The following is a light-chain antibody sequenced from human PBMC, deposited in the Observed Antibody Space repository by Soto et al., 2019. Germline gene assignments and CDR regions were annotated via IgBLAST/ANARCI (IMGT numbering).Light chain of an antibody. Sequence: DIQMTQSPSTLSASVGDRVTITCRASQSIGRFLAWYQHQPGKAPKLLIYDASTLESGVPSRFSGTRSGTEFTFSITSLQPDDFGTYYCQQCYMGWTFGQGTKVDFK. CDR3: QQCYMGWT. J-gene: IGKJ1*01. V-gene: IGKV1-5*01. CDR2: DAS. CDR1: QSIGRF.